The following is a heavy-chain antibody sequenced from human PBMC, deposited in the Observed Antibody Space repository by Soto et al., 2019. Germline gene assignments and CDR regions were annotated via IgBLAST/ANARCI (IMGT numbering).Heavy chain of an antibody. V-gene: IGHV3-48*02. Sequence: PGGSLRLPCAASGFTFSSYSMNWVRQAPGKGLEWVSYIISSSTIYYADSVKGRFTISRDNAKNSLHLQMNSLTDEDTAVYYCARDYGYAFDSCGQGTMITVSS. D-gene: IGHD5-18*01. CDR2: IISSSTI. J-gene: IGHJ3*02. CDR1: GFTFSSYS. CDR3: ARDYGYAFDS.